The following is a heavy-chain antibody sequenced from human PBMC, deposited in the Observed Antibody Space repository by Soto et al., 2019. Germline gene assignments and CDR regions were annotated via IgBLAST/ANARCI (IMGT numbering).Heavy chain of an antibody. D-gene: IGHD2-15*01. V-gene: IGHV3-30*18. CDR3: AKLVIGYCSGNTCDDY. J-gene: IGHJ4*02. Sequence: VQLLESGGGLIQPGGSLRLSCAASGFTFSYGIHWLRQAPGKGLEWVAYISYDSSNKFYGDSVNGRFTISRDNSKNTQFLQMNSLRAEDTAVYYCAKLVIGYCSGNTCDDYWGQGTLVAVSS. CDR2: ISYDSSNK. CDR1: GFTFSYG.